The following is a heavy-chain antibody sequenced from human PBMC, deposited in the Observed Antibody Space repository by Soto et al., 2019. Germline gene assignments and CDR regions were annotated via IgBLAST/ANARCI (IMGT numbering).Heavy chain of an antibody. CDR3: ASGGNCGGDCYSSGMDV. Sequence: SVKVSCKASGGTFSSYAISWVRQAPGQGLEWMGGIIPIFGTANYAQKFQGRVTITADESTSTAYMELSSLRSEDMAVYYCASGGNCGGDCYSSGMDVWGQGTTVTVSS. J-gene: IGHJ6*02. CDR1: GGTFSSYA. CDR2: IIPIFGTA. V-gene: IGHV1-69*13. D-gene: IGHD2-21*02.